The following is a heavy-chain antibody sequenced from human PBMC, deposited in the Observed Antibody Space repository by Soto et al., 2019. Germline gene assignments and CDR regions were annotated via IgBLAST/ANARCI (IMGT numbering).Heavy chain of an antibody. D-gene: IGHD5-18*01. V-gene: IGHV4-39*01. Sequence: SETLSLTCTVSGGSISSSSYYWGWIRQPPGKGLEWIGSIYYSGSTYYNPSLKSRVTISVDTSKNQFSLKLSSVTAADTAVYYCARSSRHSYGYYWGQGTLVTVSS. CDR3: ARSSRHSYGYY. J-gene: IGHJ4*02. CDR1: GGSISSSSYY. CDR2: IYYSGST.